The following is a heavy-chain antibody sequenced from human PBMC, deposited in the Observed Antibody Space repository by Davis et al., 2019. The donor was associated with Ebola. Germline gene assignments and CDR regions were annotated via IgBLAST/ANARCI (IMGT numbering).Heavy chain of an antibody. CDR1: GFTFSSYW. Sequence: GESLKISCAASGFTFSSYWMSWVSQAPGKGLEWVANIKQDGSEKYYVDSVKGRFTISRDNAKNSLYLQMNSLRAEDTAVYYCARGRWLQFGYYFDYWGQGTLVTVSS. CDR3: ARGRWLQFGYYFDY. D-gene: IGHD5-24*01. J-gene: IGHJ4*02. CDR2: IKQDGSEK. V-gene: IGHV3-7*04.